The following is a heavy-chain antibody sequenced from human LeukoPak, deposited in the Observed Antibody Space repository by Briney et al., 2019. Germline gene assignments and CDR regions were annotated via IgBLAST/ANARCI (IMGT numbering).Heavy chain of an antibody. Sequence: SGTLSLTCAVSGGSISSDTWWCLRRHPPGKGLGWIGEIYNSGSTNYNHSLKSRVTISGDKSKNQFSLKLSSVTAADTAVYYCARRAVGMDVWGQGTTVTVSS. J-gene: IGHJ6*02. V-gene: IGHV4-4*02. CDR2: IYNSGST. CDR1: GGSISSDTW. CDR3: ARRAVGMDV.